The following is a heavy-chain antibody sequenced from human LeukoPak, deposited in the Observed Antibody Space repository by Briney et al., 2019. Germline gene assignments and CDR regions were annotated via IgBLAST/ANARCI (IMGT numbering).Heavy chain of an antibody. J-gene: IGHJ4*02. D-gene: IGHD1-26*01. CDR1: GFTVSSNY. Sequence: GGSLRLSCAASGFTVSSNYMSWVRQAPGKGLEWVSVIYSSGSTYYEASVKGRFTISRDNSKNTLYLQMNSLRAEDTAVYYCARREPSGRYYINWGQGTLVTVSS. V-gene: IGHV3-53*01. CDR2: IYSSGST. CDR3: ARREPSGRYYIN.